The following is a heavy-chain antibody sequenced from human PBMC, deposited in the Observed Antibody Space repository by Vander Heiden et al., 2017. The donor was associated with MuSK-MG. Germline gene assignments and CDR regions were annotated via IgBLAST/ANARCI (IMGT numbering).Heavy chain of an antibody. J-gene: IGHJ1*01. Sequence: QVQLVESGGGVVQPGRSLRLSCAASGFTFSSYAMHWVRQAPGKGLEWVAVISYDGSNKYDADSVKGRFTISRDNSKNTLYLQMNSLRAEDTAVYYCARDYDSSGYYSLGYFQHWGQGTLVTVSS. D-gene: IGHD3-22*01. CDR3: ARDYDSSGYYSLGYFQH. CDR1: GFTFSSYA. CDR2: ISYDGSNK. V-gene: IGHV3-30*04.